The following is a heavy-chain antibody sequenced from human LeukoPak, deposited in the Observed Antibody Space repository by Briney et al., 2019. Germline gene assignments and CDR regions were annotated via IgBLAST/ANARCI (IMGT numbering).Heavy chain of an antibody. V-gene: IGHV3-7*03. CDR2: IKPDGSEK. J-gene: IGHJ4*02. Sequence: GGSLRLSCAASGFTFSTYWMTWVRQAPGKGLEWVANIKPDGSEKYYVDSVKGRCTISRDNISNSLDLQMNSLRAEDTAVYYCARENYFSFDYWGQGALVTVSS. D-gene: IGHD3-16*01. CDR1: GFTFSTYW. CDR3: ARENYFSFDY.